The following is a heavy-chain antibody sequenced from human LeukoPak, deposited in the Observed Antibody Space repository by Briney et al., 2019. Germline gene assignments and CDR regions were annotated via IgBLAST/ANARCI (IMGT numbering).Heavy chain of an antibody. CDR3: ASPVATSYYFDY. Sequence: PRGSLRPSPAASLFTSCSYSMSCVCQTPGKGLECVSYISSSSSTIYYTDSVRGPFTIARDNAKNSLYLQMNSLRAEDTAVYYCASPVATSYYFDYSGQGTLVTVSS. V-gene: IGHV3-48*01. J-gene: IGHJ4*02. CDR2: ISSSSSTI. CDR1: LFTSCSYS. D-gene: IGHD5-12*01.